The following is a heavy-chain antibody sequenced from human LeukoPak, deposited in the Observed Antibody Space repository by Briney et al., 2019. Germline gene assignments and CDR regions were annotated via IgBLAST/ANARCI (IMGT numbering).Heavy chain of an antibody. CDR3: ARSDGYSSSWYLN. Sequence: SETLSLTCTVSGGSISSGSYYWSWIRQPAGKGLEWIGSIYYSGSTYYNPSLKSRVTISVDTSKNQFSLKLSSVTAADTAVYYCARSDGYSSSWYLNWGQGTLVTVSS. D-gene: IGHD6-13*01. CDR2: IYYSGST. J-gene: IGHJ4*02. CDR1: GGSISSGSYY. V-gene: IGHV4-39*07.